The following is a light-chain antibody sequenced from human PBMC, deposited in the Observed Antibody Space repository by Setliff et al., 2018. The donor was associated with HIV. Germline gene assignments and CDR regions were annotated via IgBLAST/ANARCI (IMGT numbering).Light chain of an antibody. CDR1: SSNIESNT. V-gene: IGLV1-44*01. CDR2: RNN. CDR3: AAWDDSLNGRYV. Sequence: QSVLTQPSSASGTPGQRVTISCSGSSSNIESNTVNWYQQLPGTAPKLLIYRNNQRPSGVPDRFSGSKSGTSASLAISGLQSEDEADYYCAAWDDSLNGRYVFGTGTKVTVL. J-gene: IGLJ1*01.